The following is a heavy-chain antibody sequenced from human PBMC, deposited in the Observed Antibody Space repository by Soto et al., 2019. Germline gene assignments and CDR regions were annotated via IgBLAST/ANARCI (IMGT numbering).Heavy chain of an antibody. CDR3: AKDLKYQLLSFDY. V-gene: IGHV3-23*01. J-gene: IGHJ4*02. D-gene: IGHD2-2*01. CDR2: ISGSGGST. CDR1: GFTISSYA. Sequence: EVQLLESGGGLVQRGGSLRLSCAASGFTISSYAMTWVRQAPGKGLEWVSGISGSGGSTYSADSVKGRFTISRDNSKNTLYLQMNSLRAEDTAVYYCAKDLKYQLLSFDYWGQGTLVTVSS.